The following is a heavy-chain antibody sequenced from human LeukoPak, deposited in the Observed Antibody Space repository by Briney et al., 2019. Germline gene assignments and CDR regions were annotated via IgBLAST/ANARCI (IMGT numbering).Heavy chain of an antibody. J-gene: IGHJ5*02. CDR2: IYYSGST. CDR3: ARLGFGDLDP. Sequence: PSETLSLTCTVSGGSISSYYWSWIRQPPGKGLEWIGYIYYSGSTNYNPSLKSRVTISVDTSKNQFSLKLSSVTAADTAVYYCARLGFGDLDPWGQGTLVTVSS. CDR1: GGSISSYY. V-gene: IGHV4-59*08. D-gene: IGHD3-10*01.